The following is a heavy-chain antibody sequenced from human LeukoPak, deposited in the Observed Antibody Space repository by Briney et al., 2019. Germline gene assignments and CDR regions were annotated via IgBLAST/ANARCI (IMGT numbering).Heavy chain of an antibody. J-gene: IGHJ2*01. CDR1: GFTFSTYD. Sequence: GGSLRLSCAASGFTFSTYDMHWVRQPTGKGLEWVSAIGTAGDTYYPGSVKGRFTISRENAKNSLYLQMNSLRAGDTAVYYCARVRKYSGYYSWYFDLWGRGTLVTVSS. V-gene: IGHV3-13*01. D-gene: IGHD5-12*01. CDR2: IGTAGDT. CDR3: ARVRKYSGYYSWYFDL.